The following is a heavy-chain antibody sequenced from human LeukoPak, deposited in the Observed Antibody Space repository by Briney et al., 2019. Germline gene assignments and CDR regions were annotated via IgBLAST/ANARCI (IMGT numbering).Heavy chain of an antibody. Sequence: SVRVSCKASGGTFSSYAISWVRQAPGQGLEWMGGIIPIFGTANYAQKFQGRVTITADESTSTAYMELSSLRSEDTAVYYCASGGGDYGHFDYWGQGTLVTVSS. V-gene: IGHV1-69*13. D-gene: IGHD4-17*01. CDR3: ASGGGDYGHFDY. J-gene: IGHJ4*02. CDR1: GGTFSSYA. CDR2: IIPIFGTA.